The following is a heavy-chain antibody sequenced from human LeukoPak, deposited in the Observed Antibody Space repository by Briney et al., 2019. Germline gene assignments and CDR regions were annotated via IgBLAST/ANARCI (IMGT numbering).Heavy chain of an antibody. CDR1: GFTFSNHW. D-gene: IGHD6-19*01. CDR2: IQQDGSEK. J-gene: IGHJ4*02. Sequence: PGGSLRLSCTASGFTFSNHWMSWVRQAPGKGLELVANIQQDGSEKYYVDSVKGRFTISRDNAKNSLYLQMHSLRADDTAVYYCAKDPNSGWYMVYFDYWGQGTLVTVSS. CDR3: AKDPNSGWYMVYFDY. V-gene: IGHV3-7*03.